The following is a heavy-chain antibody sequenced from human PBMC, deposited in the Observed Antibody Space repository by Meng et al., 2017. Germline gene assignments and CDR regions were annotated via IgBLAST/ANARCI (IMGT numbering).Heavy chain of an antibody. CDR3: AHRRFRGSTSCYDY. CDR2: IYLNDDK. V-gene: IGHV2-5*01. CDR1: RFSPSTSGLG. D-gene: IGHD2-2*01. Sequence: SCPTLVKPTHTLTLTCTFSRFSPSTSGLGLGWIRQPPGKALEWLALIYLNDDKRYSPSLKSRLTITKDTSKNQVVLTMTNMDPVDTATYYCAHRRFRGSTSCYDYWGQGTLVTVSS. J-gene: IGHJ4*02.